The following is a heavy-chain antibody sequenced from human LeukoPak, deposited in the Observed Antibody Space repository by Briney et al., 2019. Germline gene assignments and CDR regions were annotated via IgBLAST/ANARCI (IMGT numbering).Heavy chain of an antibody. CDR1: GASFSSGDQY. V-gene: IGHV4-31*03. J-gene: IGHJ4*02. D-gene: IGHD3-22*01. Sequence: SETLSLTCTVSGASFSSGDQYWNWIRQSPGKGLEWIGSIHPSGRLYSNPSLESRVTISIDTSKNQFSLNLDSVTAADTAVYFCSRGLDSRKLGYWGQGTLVTVSS. CDR2: IHPSGRL. CDR3: SRGLDSRKLGY.